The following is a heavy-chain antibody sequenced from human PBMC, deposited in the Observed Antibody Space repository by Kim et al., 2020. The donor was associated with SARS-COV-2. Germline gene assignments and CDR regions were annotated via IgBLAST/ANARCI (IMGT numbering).Heavy chain of an antibody. CDR1: GFTFSSYA. CDR2: ISYDGSNK. CDR3: ASYEPSLTHHYFDY. J-gene: IGHJ4*02. Sequence: GSLRLSCAASGFTFSSYAMHWVRQAPGKGLEWVAVISYDGSNKYYADSVKGRFTISRDNSKNTLYLQMNSLRAEDTAVYYCASYEPSLTHHYFDYWGQGTLVTVSS. V-gene: IGHV3-30*04. D-gene: IGHD2-8*01.